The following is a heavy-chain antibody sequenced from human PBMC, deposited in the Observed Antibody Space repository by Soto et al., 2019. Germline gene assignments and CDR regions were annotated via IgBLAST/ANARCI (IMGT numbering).Heavy chain of an antibody. V-gene: IGHV3-48*01. J-gene: IGHJ3*02. CDR2: ISTSGVDI. CDR1: GFSLSTHS. D-gene: IGHD6-19*01. CDR3: ARDAVAGRGCFCVLVM. Sequence: EVQVVESGGGLVQPGGSLRLSCAASGFSLSTHSFNWVRQAPGKGLEWISFISTSGVDIYYEDSVKSRFTISRDTAKKSVDVHVDGLRVEDWYVYFCARDAVAGRGCFCVLVMWGHVTMVTVTS.